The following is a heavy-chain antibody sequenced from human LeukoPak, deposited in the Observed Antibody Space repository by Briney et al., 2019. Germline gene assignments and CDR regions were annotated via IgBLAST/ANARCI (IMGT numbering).Heavy chain of an antibody. CDR1: GGSISSGGYS. D-gene: IGHD3-3*01. J-gene: IGHJ4*02. V-gene: IGHV4-30-2*01. CDR2: IYHSGST. Sequence: SQTLSLTCAVSGGSISSGGYSWSWIRQPPGKGLEWIGYIYHSGSTYYNPSLKSRVTISVDRSKNQFSLKLSSVTAADTAVYYCARLRYDFWSGSGNFDYWGQGTLVTVSS. CDR3: ARLRYDFWSGSGNFDY.